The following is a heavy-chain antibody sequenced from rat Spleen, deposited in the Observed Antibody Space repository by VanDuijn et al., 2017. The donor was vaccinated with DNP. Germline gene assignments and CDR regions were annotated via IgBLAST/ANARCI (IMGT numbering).Heavy chain of an antibody. D-gene: IGHD1-11*01. Sequence: EVQLVESGGDLVQPGRSLKLSCVASGFTFNNFWMTWIRQVPGRGLEWVASITSGGTSTYYPDSVKGRFTVSRDNANNTLYLQMNSLRSEDTATYYCARGGRSYFDYWGQGVMVTVSS. V-gene: IGHV5-31*01. CDR1: GFTFNNFW. CDR2: ITSGGTST. J-gene: IGHJ2*01. CDR3: ARGGRSYFDY.